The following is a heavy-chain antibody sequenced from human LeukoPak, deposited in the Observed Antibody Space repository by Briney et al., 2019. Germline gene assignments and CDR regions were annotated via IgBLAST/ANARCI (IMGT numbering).Heavy chain of an antibody. Sequence: PGRSLRLSCAASGFTFKLYWMHWVRQVPGKRPVWVSRINDDGSDTIYADSVRGRFTISRDDAKNTVYLQMNSLRAEDTAVYYCARGDDFWSGHGDAFDIWGQGTMATVSS. CDR3: ARGDDFWSGHGDAFDI. V-gene: IGHV3-74*01. J-gene: IGHJ3*02. CDR1: GFTFKLYW. CDR2: INDDGSDT. D-gene: IGHD3-3*01.